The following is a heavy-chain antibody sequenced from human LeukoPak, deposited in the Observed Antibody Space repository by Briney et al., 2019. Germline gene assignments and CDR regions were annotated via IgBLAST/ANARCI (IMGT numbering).Heavy chain of an antibody. V-gene: IGHV3-23*01. D-gene: IGHD6-19*01. CDR3: ARGGPYSSSQSWFDP. CDR1: GFTFSSYA. CDR2: ISGDGSRR. Sequence: GGSLRLSCAASGFTFSSYAMSWVRQAPGKGLEWVSTISGDGSRREYADSVKGRFTISRDNSKNTLYLQMNSLRADDTAVCYCARGGPYSSSQSWFDPWGQGTLVTVSS. J-gene: IGHJ5*02.